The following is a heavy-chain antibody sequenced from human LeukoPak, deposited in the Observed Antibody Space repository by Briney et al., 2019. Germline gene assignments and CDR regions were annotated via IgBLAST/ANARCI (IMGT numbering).Heavy chain of an antibody. Sequence: SETLSLTCTVSGGSISSSSYYWGWIRQPPGKGLEWIGSIYYSGSTCYNPSLKSRVIISVDTSKNQFSLKLSSVTAADTAVYYCARLMLGYCSSTSCSADYPFDYWGQGTLVTVSS. CDR2: IYYSGST. D-gene: IGHD2-2*01. CDR3: ARLMLGYCSSTSCSADYPFDY. V-gene: IGHV4-39*01. CDR1: GGSISSSSYY. J-gene: IGHJ4*02.